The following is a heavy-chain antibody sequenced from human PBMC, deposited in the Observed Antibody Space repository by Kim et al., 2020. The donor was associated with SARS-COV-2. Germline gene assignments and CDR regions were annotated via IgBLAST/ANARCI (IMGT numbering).Heavy chain of an antibody. CDR2: FDPEDGET. D-gene: IGHD6-6*01. V-gene: IGHV1-24*01. Sequence: ASVKVSCKVSGYTLTELSMHWVRQAPGKGLEWMGGFDPEDGETIYAQKFQGRVTMTEDTSTDTAYMELSSLRSEDTAVYYCATVAGTGIAARPYYYYGMDVWGQGTTVTVSS. CDR3: ATVAGTGIAARPYYYYGMDV. J-gene: IGHJ6*02. CDR1: GYTLTELS.